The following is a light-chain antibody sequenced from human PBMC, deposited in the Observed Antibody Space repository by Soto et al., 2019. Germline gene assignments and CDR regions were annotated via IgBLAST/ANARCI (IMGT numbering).Light chain of an antibody. Sequence: EIVLTQSPGTLSLSPGERVTLSCRASQSVTSSYLAWYQQKPGQAPRLLIYGASSRATGIPDRFSGSGSGTDFTLTISRLEPEDFAVHYCQQYGSSPTFGQGTKVDIK. CDR3: QQYGSSPT. J-gene: IGKJ1*01. V-gene: IGKV3-20*01. CDR1: QSVTSSY. CDR2: GAS.